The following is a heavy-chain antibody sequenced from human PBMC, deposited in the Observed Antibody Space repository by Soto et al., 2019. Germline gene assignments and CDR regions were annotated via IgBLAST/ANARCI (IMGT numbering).Heavy chain of an antibody. CDR3: AKELRGSSWSKLYYFDY. J-gene: IGHJ4*02. CDR2: IYNSGST. D-gene: IGHD6-13*01. Sequence: SETLSLTCTVSGGSISSYYWSWIRQPPGKGLEWIGDIYNSGSTNYNPSLKSRVTISVDTSKNQFSLKLSSVTAADTAVYFCAKELRGSSWSKLYYFDYWGQGTLVTVSS. V-gene: IGHV4-4*08. CDR1: GGSISSYY.